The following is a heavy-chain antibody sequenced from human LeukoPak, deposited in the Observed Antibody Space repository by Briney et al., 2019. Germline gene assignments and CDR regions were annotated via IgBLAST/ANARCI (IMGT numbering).Heavy chain of an antibody. CDR1: GGSISSYY. Sequence: SETLSLTCTVSGGSISSYYWSWLRQPPGKGLEWIGYIYTSGSTNYNPSLKSRVTISVDTSKNQFSLKLSSVTAADTAVYYCARLGILFYFDYWGQGTLVTVSS. CDR2: IYTSGST. V-gene: IGHV4-4*09. J-gene: IGHJ4*02. CDR3: ARLGILFYFDY. D-gene: IGHD2-15*01.